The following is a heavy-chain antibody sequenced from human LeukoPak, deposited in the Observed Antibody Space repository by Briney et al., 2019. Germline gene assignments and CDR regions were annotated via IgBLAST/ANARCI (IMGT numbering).Heavy chain of an antibody. D-gene: IGHD1-26*01. J-gene: IGHJ4*02. CDR2: INPSGGST. CDR1: GYTFTSYY. V-gene: IGHV1-46*01. CDR3: ARDGRSGTKWYYFDY. Sequence: ASVKVSCKASGYTFTSYYMHWVRQAPGQGLEWMGIINPSGGSTSYAQKFQGRVTMTRDTSTSTVYMELSSLRSEDTAVYYCARDGRSGTKWYYFDYWGQGTLVTVSS.